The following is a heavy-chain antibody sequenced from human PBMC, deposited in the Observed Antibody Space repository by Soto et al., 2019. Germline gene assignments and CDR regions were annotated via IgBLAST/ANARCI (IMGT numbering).Heavy chain of an antibody. CDR3: ARAGYSSGWAYSFNYYYYYGMDV. D-gene: IGHD6-19*01. CDR1: GGSISSYY. J-gene: IGHJ6*02. Sequence: KTSETLSLTCTVSGGSISSYYWSWIRQPPGKGLEWIGYIYYSGSTNYNPSLKSRVTISVDTSKNQFSLKLSSVTAADTAVYYCARAGYSSGWAYSFNYYYYYGMDVWGQGTTVTVSS. V-gene: IGHV4-59*01. CDR2: IYYSGST.